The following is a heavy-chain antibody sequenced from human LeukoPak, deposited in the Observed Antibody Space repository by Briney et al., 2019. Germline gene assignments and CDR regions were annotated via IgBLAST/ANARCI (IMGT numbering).Heavy chain of an antibody. V-gene: IGHV3-20*04. CDR1: GFTFDDYG. CDR2: INWNGGST. Sequence: GGSLRLSCAASGFTFDDYGMSWVRQAPGKGLEWVSGINWNGGSTGYADSVKGRFTISRDNAKNSLYLQMNSLRAEDTALYYCARGGSGSYRRGPIDYWGQGTLVTVSS. J-gene: IGHJ4*02. D-gene: IGHD3-10*01. CDR3: ARGGSGSYRRGPIDY.